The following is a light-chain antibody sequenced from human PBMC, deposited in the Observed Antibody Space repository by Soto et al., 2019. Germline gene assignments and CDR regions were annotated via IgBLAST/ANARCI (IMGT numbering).Light chain of an antibody. CDR3: QYHGSSPIT. CDR1: QSVSSN. CDR2: GAS. V-gene: IGKV3-20*01. Sequence: DILLTQSPGTLSLSPGERGTLSFRASQSVSSNLAWYQQKPGQAPRLLIYGASTRATGIPARFSGSGYGTDFTLTISRLETEDFALFYCQYHGSSPITFGQGTRLEIK. J-gene: IGKJ5*01.